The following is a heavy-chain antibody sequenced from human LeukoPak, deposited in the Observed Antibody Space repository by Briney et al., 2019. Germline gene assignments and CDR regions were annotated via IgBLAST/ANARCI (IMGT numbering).Heavy chain of an antibody. CDR3: ARGEYSSSWYPDAFDI. CDR2: IYPGDSDT. Sequence: GESLKISCKGSGCSFTSYWIGWVRQMPGKGLEWMGIIYPGDSDTRYSPSFQGQVTISADKSISTAYLQWSSLKASDTAMYYCARGEYSSSWYPDAFDIWGQGTMVTVSS. V-gene: IGHV5-51*01. J-gene: IGHJ3*02. CDR1: GCSFTSYW. D-gene: IGHD6-13*01.